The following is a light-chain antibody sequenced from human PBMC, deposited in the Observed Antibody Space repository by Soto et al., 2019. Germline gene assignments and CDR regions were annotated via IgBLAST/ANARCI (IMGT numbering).Light chain of an antibody. CDR2: EVT. Sequence: QSVLTQPASVSGSPGQSITISCTGTSSDVGSYDLVSWYQQHPGKAPKLMIYEVTKQPSGVSSRFSGSKSGNTASLTISGLQAEDEADYYCCSYAGSSTSYVFGTGTKVTV. J-gene: IGLJ1*01. CDR3: CSYAGSSTSYV. V-gene: IGLV2-23*02. CDR1: SSDVGSYDL.